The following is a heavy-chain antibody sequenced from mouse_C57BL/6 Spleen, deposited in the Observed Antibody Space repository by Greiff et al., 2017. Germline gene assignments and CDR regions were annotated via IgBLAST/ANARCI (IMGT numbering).Heavy chain of an antibody. V-gene: IGHV1-82*01. D-gene: IGHD2-5*01. CDR1: GYAFSSSW. J-gene: IGHJ2*01. CDR3: ARFGSNYEGDY. CDR2: IYPGDGDT. Sequence: QVQLQQSGPELVKPGASVKISCKASGYAFSSSWMNWVKQRPGKGLEWIGRIYPGDGDTNYNGKFKGKAKLTADKSSSTAYMQLSSLTSEDSAVYFCARFGSNYEGDYWGQGTTLTVSS.